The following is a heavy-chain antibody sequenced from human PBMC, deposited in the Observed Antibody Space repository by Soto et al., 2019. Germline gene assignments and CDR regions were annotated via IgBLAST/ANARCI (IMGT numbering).Heavy chain of an antibody. CDR3: ARVSCSSTSCYVGPYEY. CDR1: GYTFTGYY. Sequence: GTSVKASCKASGYTFTGYYMYWLRQAHGQGLEWLGWIDPNSGGTNYAQNFQGWVTMTRDTSISTAYMELSRLRSDDTAVYYCARVSCSSTSCYVGPYEYWGQGTLVTVSS. D-gene: IGHD2-2*01. J-gene: IGHJ4*02. V-gene: IGHV1-2*04. CDR2: IDPNSGGT.